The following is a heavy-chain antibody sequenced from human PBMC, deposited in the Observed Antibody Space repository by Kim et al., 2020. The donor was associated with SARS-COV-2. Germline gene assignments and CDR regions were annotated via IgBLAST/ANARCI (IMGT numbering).Heavy chain of an antibody. CDR2: SNEDGSIT. CDR3: ARDVSGSDDL. CDR1: GFTFSKYW. D-gene: IGHD5-12*01. V-gene: IGHV3-74*01. Sequence: GGSLRLSCAASGFTFSKYWMHWVRQVPGEGLVWVSRSNEDGSITNYADSVRGRFTISRDNARSTLYLQMNSLGAEDTALYYCARDVSGSDDLWGQGTL. J-gene: IGHJ5*02.